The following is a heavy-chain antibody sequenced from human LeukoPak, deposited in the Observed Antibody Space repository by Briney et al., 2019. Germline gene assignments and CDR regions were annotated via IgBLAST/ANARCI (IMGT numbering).Heavy chain of an antibody. Sequence: PGGSLRLSCAASGFTFSSYGMHWVRQAPGKGLEWVAVIWYDGSNKYYADSVKGRFTISRDNSKNTLYLQMNSLRAEDTAVYYCAREGRVDTSFDYWGQGTLVTVSS. CDR3: AREGRVDTSFDY. V-gene: IGHV3-33*01. J-gene: IGHJ4*02. CDR2: IWYDGSNK. D-gene: IGHD5-12*01. CDR1: GFTFSSYG.